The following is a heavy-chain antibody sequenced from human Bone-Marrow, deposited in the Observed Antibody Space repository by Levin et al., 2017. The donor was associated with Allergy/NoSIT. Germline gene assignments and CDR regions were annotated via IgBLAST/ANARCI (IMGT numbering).Heavy chain of an antibody. CDR3: ARWGGGLHLVDCSSTSCPQGKYGMDV. Sequence: PSQTLSLTCAVYGGSFSGYYWSWIRQPPGKGLEWIGEINHSGSTNYNPSLKSRVTISVDTSKNQFSLKLSSVTAADTAVYYCARWGGGLHLVDCSSTSCPQGKYGMDVWGQGTTVTVSS. D-gene: IGHD2-2*01. CDR2: INHSGST. CDR1: GGSFSGYY. J-gene: IGHJ6*02. V-gene: IGHV4-34*01.